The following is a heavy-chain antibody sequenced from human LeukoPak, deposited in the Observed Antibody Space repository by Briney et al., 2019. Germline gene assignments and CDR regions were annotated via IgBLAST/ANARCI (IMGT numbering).Heavy chain of an antibody. Sequence: PSETLSLTCAVSGGSFSGYYWSWIRHPPGKGLEWIGEINHSGSTNYNPSLKSRVTISVDTSKNQFSLKLSSVTAADTAVYYCARVSRSLYSSSWYRSPFDYWGQGTLVTVSS. CDR1: GGSFSGYY. CDR2: INHSGST. D-gene: IGHD6-13*01. J-gene: IGHJ4*02. V-gene: IGHV4-34*01. CDR3: ARVSRSLYSSSWYRSPFDY.